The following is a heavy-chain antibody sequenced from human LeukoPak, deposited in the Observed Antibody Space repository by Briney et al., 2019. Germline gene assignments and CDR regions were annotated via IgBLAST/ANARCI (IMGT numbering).Heavy chain of an antibody. J-gene: IGHJ5*02. V-gene: IGHV4-34*01. D-gene: IGHD4-11*01. CDR2: INHSGST. Sequence: SETLSLTCAVYGGSFSGYYWSWIRQPPGKGLEWIGEINHSGSTNYNPSLKSRVTKSVDTSKNQFSLELSSVTAADTAVYYCARGYSNYGFDPWGQGTLVTVSS. CDR1: GGSFSGYY. CDR3: ARGYSNYGFDP.